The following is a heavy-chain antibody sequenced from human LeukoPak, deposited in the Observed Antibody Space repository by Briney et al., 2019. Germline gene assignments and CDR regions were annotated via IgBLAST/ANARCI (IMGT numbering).Heavy chain of an antibody. J-gene: IGHJ5*02. Sequence: ASVKVSCKASGGTFSSYAISWVRQAPGQGLEWMGGIIPIFGTANYAQKFQGRVTITADKSTSTAYMELSSLRSEDTAVYYCARAPRYCSSTSCLWFDPWGQGTLVTVSS. CDR1: GGTFSSYA. V-gene: IGHV1-69*06. CDR3: ARAPRYCSSTSCLWFDP. D-gene: IGHD2-2*01. CDR2: IIPIFGTA.